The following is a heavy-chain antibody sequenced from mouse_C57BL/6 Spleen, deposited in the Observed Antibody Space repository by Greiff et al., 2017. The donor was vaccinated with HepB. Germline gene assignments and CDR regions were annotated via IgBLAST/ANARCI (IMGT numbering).Heavy chain of an antibody. CDR1: GYSITSGYY. CDR3: ARLEPD. CDR2: ISYDGSN. V-gene: IGHV3-6*01. Sequence: DVQLQESGPGLVKPSQSLSLTCSVTGYSITSGYYWNWIRQFPGNKLEWMGYISYDGSNNYNPSLKNRISITRDTSKNQFFLKLNSVTTEDTATYYCARLEPDWGQGTLVTVSA. J-gene: IGHJ3*01.